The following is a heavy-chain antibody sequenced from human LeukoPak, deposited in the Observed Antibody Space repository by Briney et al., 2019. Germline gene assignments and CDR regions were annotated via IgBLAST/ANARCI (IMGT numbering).Heavy chain of an antibody. CDR3: AREGRYYDILTGYSRDYYYMDV. J-gene: IGHJ6*03. V-gene: IGHV3-9*01. D-gene: IGHD3-9*01. CDR2: ISWNSGRI. CDR1: GFTFSSYW. Sequence: GGSLRLSCAASGFTFSSYWMHWVRHAPGKGLEWVSGISWNSGRIGYADSVKGRFTISRDNAKNSLYLQMNSLRAEDTAVYYCAREGRYYDILTGYSRDYYYMDVWGKGTTVTVSS.